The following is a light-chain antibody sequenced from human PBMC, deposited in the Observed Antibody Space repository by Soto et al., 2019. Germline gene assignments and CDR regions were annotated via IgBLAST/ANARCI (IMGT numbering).Light chain of an antibody. Sequence: EIVMTQSPATLSVSPGVRATLSCRASQTVTSSLAWYQQKPGQAPRLLIYDASTRATGIPARFSGSGSGAEFTLTISSLQSEDFALYYCQQYNNWPWTFGQGTKVDIK. CDR1: QTVTSS. J-gene: IGKJ1*01. CDR3: QQYNNWPWT. CDR2: DAS. V-gene: IGKV3-15*01.